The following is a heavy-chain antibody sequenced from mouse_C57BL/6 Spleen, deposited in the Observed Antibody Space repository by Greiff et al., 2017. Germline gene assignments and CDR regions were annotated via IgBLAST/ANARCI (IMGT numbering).Heavy chain of an antibody. Sequence: EVKLVESEGGLVQPGSSMKLSCTASGFTFSDYYMSWVRQVPEKGLEWVAKINYVGSSTYYLDSLKSRFIISIDNAKNMLYRQMSSLKSEDTATYNCARGNCYFDYWGQGTTLTVSS. CDR2: INYVGSST. CDR1: GFTFSDYY. D-gene: IGHD2-1*01. V-gene: IGHV5-16*01. CDR3: ARGNCYFDY. J-gene: IGHJ2*01.